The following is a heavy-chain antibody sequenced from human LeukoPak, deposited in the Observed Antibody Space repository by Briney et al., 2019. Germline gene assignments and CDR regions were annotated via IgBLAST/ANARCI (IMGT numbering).Heavy chain of an antibody. CDR3: ASYEATVTTPLLGY. Sequence: GGSLRLSCAASGFTFSDYRMNWVRQAPGKGLEWISYISNDLSTIYYADSVTGRFTISRDNAKNSLYLQMNSLRAEDTAVYYCASYEATVTTPLLGYWGQGTLVTVSS. J-gene: IGHJ4*02. V-gene: IGHV3-48*04. CDR2: ISNDLSTI. D-gene: IGHD4-17*01. CDR1: GFTFSDYR.